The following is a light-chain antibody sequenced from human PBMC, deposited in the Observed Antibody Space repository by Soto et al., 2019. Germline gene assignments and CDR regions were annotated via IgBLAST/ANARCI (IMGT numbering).Light chain of an antibody. Sequence: QSALTQPRSVSGSPGQSVTISCTGTSSDVGNYNYVSWYQQHPGKAPKLMIYDVNKRPSGVPDRFSGSKSGNTASLTISGLQDDDEADYYCCSYAGSYTLVFGGGTKLTVL. CDR3: CSYAGSYTLV. CDR2: DVN. CDR1: SSDVGNYNY. V-gene: IGLV2-11*01. J-gene: IGLJ3*02.